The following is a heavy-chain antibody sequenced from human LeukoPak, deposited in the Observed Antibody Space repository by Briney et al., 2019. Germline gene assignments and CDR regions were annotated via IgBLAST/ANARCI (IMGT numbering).Heavy chain of an antibody. CDR2: ISYDGSNK. Sequence: GRSLRLSCAASGFTFSSYGMHWVRQAPGKGLEWVAVISYDGSNKYYADSVKGRFTISRDNSKNTLYLQMNSLRAEDTAVYYCAKDERLGYFDYWGQGTLVTVSS. CDR1: GFTFSSYG. D-gene: IGHD6-19*01. V-gene: IGHV3-30*18. CDR3: AKDERLGYFDY. J-gene: IGHJ4*02.